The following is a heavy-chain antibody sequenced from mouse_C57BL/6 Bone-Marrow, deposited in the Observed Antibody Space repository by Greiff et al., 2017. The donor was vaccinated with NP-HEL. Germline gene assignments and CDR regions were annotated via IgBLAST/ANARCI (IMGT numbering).Heavy chain of an antibody. V-gene: IGHV1-82*01. CDR2: IYPGDGDT. J-gene: IGHJ4*01. CDR3: ERSAQAAAAMDY. Sequence: QVQLKQSGPELVKPGASVKISCKASGYAFSSSWMNWVKQRPGKGLEWIGRIYPGDGDTNYNGKFKGKATLTADKSSSTAYMQLSSLTSEDSAVYFCERSAQAAAAMDYWGQGTSVTVSS. CDR1: GYAFSSSW. D-gene: IGHD3-2*02.